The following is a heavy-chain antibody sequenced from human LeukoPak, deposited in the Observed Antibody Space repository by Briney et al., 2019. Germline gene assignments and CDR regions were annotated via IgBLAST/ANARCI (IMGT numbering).Heavy chain of an antibody. CDR1: GGSISSSNYY. Sequence: SETLSLTCSVSGGSISSSNYYWDWIRQSPGKGLEWIGSIYSSGSTYYNPSLKSRVTLSVDTSKNQFSLKLSSVTAADTAVYYCARGRSNGWFYWGQGTLVTVSS. V-gene: IGHV4-39*07. CDR3: ARGRSNGWFY. D-gene: IGHD2-8*01. J-gene: IGHJ4*02. CDR2: IYSSGST.